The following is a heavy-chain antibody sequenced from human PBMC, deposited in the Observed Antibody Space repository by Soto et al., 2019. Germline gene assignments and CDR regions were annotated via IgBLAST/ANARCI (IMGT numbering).Heavy chain of an antibody. D-gene: IGHD1-1*01. V-gene: IGHV1-3*05. CDR1: GYTFTAYA. Sequence: QVQLAQSGAEERKPGASVKVSCEATGYTFTAYAMHWVRQAPGQRLEWMGWIKPANGNTKYSQKFQGRLTITIDTSANTMYTELSSLTSEYTAMYYCMRSARSTSAGLIGPFDYWGEGNLVTVSS. CDR2: IKPANGNT. J-gene: IGHJ4*02. CDR3: MRSARSTSAGLIGPFDY.